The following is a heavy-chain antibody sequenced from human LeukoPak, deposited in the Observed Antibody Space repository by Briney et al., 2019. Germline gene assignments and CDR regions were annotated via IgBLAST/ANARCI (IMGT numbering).Heavy chain of an antibody. CDR3: TRVGYIDEGIDY. CDR2: IKQDGSKK. Sequence: GGSLRLSCVASGFPFSSYWMTWVRQAPGKGLEWVANIKQDGSKKSYVDSVKGRFPISRDNAKNSLYLQMNSLRAEDTAIYYCTRVGYIDEGIDYWGQGTLVTVSS. V-gene: IGHV3-7*04. D-gene: IGHD5-24*01. J-gene: IGHJ4*02. CDR1: GFPFSSYW.